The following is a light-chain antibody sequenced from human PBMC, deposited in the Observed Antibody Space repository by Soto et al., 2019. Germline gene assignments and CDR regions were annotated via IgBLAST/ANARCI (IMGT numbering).Light chain of an antibody. CDR2: DVS. CDR3: SSCTSSSTLVV. V-gene: IGLV2-14*01. CDR1: SSDVGGYNY. J-gene: IGLJ2*01. Sequence: QSALTQPASVSGSPGQSITISCTGTSSDVGGYNYVSWYQQHPGKAPKLMIYDVSNRPSRVSNRFSGSKSGNTASLTISGLQAEDEADYYCSSCTSSSTLVVFGGGTKLTVL.